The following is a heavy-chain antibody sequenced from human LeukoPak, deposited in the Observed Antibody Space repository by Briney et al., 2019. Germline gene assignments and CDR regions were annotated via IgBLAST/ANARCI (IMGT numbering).Heavy chain of an antibody. J-gene: IGHJ2*01. CDR3: ARLVVVTTTYWYFDL. Sequence: GESLKISCKGSEYSFANYWIGWVRQMPGKGLEWMGIISPGDSDTRYGPSFQGQVSISADKSINTAYLQWSSLKTSDTAMYYCARLVVVTTTYWYFDLWGRGTLVTVSS. V-gene: IGHV5-51*01. CDR1: EYSFANYW. CDR2: ISPGDSDT. D-gene: IGHD2-21*02.